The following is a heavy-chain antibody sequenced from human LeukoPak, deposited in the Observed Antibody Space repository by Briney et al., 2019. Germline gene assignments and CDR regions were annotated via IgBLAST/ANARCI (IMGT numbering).Heavy chain of an antibody. CDR3: ARQGGLRYYDWFLFDY. CDR1: GFTFSSYW. Sequence: GGSLRPSCAASGFTFSSYWMSWVRQAPGKGLEWVANIKQDGSEKYYVDSVKGRFTISRDNAKNSLYLQMNSLRAEDTAVYYCARQGGLRYYDWFLFDYWGQGTLVTVSS. CDR2: IKQDGSEK. J-gene: IGHJ4*02. V-gene: IGHV3-7*01. D-gene: IGHD3-9*01.